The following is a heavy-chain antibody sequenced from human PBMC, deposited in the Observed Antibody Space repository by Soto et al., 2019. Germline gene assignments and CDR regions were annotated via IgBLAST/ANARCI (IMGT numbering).Heavy chain of an antibody. J-gene: IGHJ2*01. CDR1: GFTFSGYG. CDR2: IWFDGGNK. D-gene: IGHD3-16*02. Sequence: QVQLVESGGGVVQPGRSLRLSCAASGFTFSGYGMHWVRLAPGKGLEWVAVIWFDGGNKNYADSVKGRFTISRDNSKNTLYLQMSSLRDDDTAVYYCARGTDDYVWGSYRFPDLWGRGTLVTVSS. V-gene: IGHV3-33*01. CDR3: ARGTDDYVWGSYRFPDL.